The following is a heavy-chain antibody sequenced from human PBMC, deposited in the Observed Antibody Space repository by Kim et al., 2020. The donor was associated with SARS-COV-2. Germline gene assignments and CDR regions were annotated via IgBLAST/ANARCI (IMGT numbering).Heavy chain of an antibody. CDR3: AKRTLYGSGIDYFDY. J-gene: IGHJ4*02. CDR2: ISGSGGST. Sequence: GGSLRLSCAASGFTFSSYAMSWVRQAPGKGLEWVSAISGSGGSTYYADSVKGRFTISRDNSKNTLYLQMNSLRAEDTAVYYCAKRTLYGSGIDYFDYWGQGTLVTVSS. CDR1: GFTFSSYA. V-gene: IGHV3-23*01. D-gene: IGHD3-10*01.